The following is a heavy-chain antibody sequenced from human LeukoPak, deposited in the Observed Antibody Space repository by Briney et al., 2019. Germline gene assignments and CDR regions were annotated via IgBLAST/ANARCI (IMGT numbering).Heavy chain of an antibody. CDR2: IIPMLAIA. CDR3: ARSYSNYEDWLFDP. CDR1: GGTFSSSP. Sequence: GSSVKVSCKASGGTFSSSPITWVRQAPGQGLEWMGRIIPMLAIANYAQKFQGRVTITADKSTRTAYMELSSLRSEDTAVYYCARSYSNYEDWLFDPWGQGTLVTVSS. D-gene: IGHD4-11*01. V-gene: IGHV1-69*02. J-gene: IGHJ5*02.